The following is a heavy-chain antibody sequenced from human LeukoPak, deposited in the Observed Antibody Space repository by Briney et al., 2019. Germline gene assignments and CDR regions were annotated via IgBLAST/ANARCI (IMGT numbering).Heavy chain of an antibody. D-gene: IGHD6-13*01. V-gene: IGHV3-30*18. CDR1: GFTFSSYG. CDR3: VKSGIAAAGQRGYFDY. J-gene: IGHJ4*02. CDR2: MPNDGSNK. Sequence: GRSLRLSCAASGFTFSSYGMDWVRQAPGKGREWVAVMPNDGSNKYYADSVKGRFTVSRDNSKNTLYLQMNSLRAEDTATYYCVKSGIAAAGQRGYFDYWGQGTLVTVSS.